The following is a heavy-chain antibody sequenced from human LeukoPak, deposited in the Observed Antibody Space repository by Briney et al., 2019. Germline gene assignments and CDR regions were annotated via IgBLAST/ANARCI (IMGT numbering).Heavy chain of an antibody. D-gene: IGHD5-18*01. V-gene: IGHV3-23*01. J-gene: IGHJ4*02. CDR1: AFTFTTCA. CDR3: AETRASSFGNQDFDY. CDR2: ISASGDSA. Sequence: GGSLRLSCAASAFTFTTCAMSWVRQAPGKGLEWVSTISASGDSAYSADSVKGRFTISRDNSKNTLYLQMNSLTAEDTAVYYCAETRASSFGNQDFDYWGQGALVTVSS.